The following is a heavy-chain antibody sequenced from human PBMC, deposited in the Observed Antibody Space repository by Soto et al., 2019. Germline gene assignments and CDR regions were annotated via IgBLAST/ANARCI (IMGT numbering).Heavy chain of an antibody. CDR1: VFTFSDYY. V-gene: IGHV3-11*01. CDR3: ALMAPPIDS. CDR2: ISSSGSTI. Sequence: QVQLVESGGGLVKPAGSLRFSCASSVFTFSDYYMSCIRQAPGKGMEWVASISSSGSTIYYADAVKGRFTIARDNATNSQYLQMSSLRAEDTAVYYCALMAPPIDSLGQGTLVTVSS. D-gene: IGHD2-8*01. J-gene: IGHJ4*02.